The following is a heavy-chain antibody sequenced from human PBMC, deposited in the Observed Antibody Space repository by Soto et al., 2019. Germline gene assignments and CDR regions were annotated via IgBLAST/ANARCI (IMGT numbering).Heavy chain of an antibody. J-gene: IGHJ1*01. CDR3: ARTLTPNPAEYFQH. CDR1: GYTFTRYY. Sequence: ASVKVSCKASGYTFTRYYMHWVRQAPGQGLEWMGMINPSGGSTTYAQNLQGRVTVTRDTSTSTVYLELSSLRSEDTAVYYCARTLTPNPAEYFQHWGQSTLVTVSS. CDR2: INPSGGST. D-gene: IGHD3-16*01. V-gene: IGHV1-46*03.